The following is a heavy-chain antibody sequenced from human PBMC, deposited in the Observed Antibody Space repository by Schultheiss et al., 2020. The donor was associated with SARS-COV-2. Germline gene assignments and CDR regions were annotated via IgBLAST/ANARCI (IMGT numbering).Heavy chain of an antibody. Sequence: SETLSLTCTVSGGSISSYYWSWIRQPPGKGLERIGEINHSGSTNYNPSLKSRVTISVDTSKNQFSLKLSSVTAADTAVYYCAIQGSSSRYYYGMDVWGQGTTVTVSS. CDR2: INHSGST. CDR1: GGSISSYY. D-gene: IGHD6-6*01. J-gene: IGHJ6*02. CDR3: AIQGSSSRYYYGMDV. V-gene: IGHV4-34*01.